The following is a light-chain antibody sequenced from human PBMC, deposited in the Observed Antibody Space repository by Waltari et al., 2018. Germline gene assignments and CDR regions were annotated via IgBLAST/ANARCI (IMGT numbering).Light chain of an antibody. CDR1: QSVLNTSNNKNY. CDR2: LAA. V-gene: IGKV4-1*01. CDR3: QQYYRFPQT. Sequence: DIVMTQSPDSLAVSLGEGATINCKTSQSVLNTSNNKNYLAWYQKRPGQPPKLLFYLAATREAGVPDRVSGSGFGTVFTLTSTSLQAEDVALYDCQQYYRFPQTFCQGTKVEIK. J-gene: IGKJ1*01.